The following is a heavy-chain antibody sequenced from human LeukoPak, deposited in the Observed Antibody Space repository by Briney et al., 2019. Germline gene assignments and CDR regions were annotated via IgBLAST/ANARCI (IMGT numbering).Heavy chain of an antibody. J-gene: IGHJ5*02. CDR2: INRNGET. Sequence: ASVKVSCKASGYTFTDYYMHWVRQAPGQGLEWMGWINRNGETTYAPKFQGRFTMTRDTSISTLYMDLSSLRSDDTAVYYCARDRDSSGYSPLDPWGQGTLVTVSS. D-gene: IGHD3-22*01. CDR1: GYTFTDYY. V-gene: IGHV1-2*02. CDR3: ARDRDSSGYSPLDP.